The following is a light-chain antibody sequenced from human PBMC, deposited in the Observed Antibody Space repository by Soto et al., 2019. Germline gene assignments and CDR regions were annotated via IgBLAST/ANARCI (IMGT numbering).Light chain of an antibody. CDR1: QTISGW. CDR2: KAS. V-gene: IGKV1-5*03. J-gene: IGKJ1*01. Sequence: DIQMTQSPSTLSASVGDRVTTTCRASQTISGWLAWYQQKPGKAPKLLVYKASTSKSGLASRFSGSGSGTEFPLTISSLHPDDFAYYYHQHYNSYSEAFGQGTKVDIK. CDR3: QHYNSYSEA.